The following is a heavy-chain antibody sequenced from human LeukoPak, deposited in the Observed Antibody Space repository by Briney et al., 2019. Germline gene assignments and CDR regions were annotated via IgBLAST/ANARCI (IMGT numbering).Heavy chain of an antibody. CDR2: ISSSSSYI. J-gene: IGHJ4*02. Sequence: GGSLRLSCAASGFTFSSYSMNWVRQAPGKGLEWVSSISSSSSYIYYADSVKCRFTISRDNAKNSLYLQMNSLRAEDTAVYYCARDPSTIAEAGTYVYWGQGTLVTVSS. CDR3: ARDPSTIAEAGTYVY. V-gene: IGHV3-21*01. D-gene: IGHD6-19*01. CDR1: GFTFSSYS.